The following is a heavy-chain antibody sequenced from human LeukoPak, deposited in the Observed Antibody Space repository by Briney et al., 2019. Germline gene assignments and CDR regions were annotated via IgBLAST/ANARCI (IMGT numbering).Heavy chain of an antibody. CDR1: GGSISSYY. CDR2: INHSGST. V-gene: IGHV4-34*01. CDR3: ARAPNYYGSGSYYNRAFDI. Sequence: SETLSLTCTVSGGSISSYYWSWIRQPPGKGLEWIGEINHSGSTNYNPSLKSRVTISVDTSKNQFSLKLSSVTAADTAVYYCARAPNYYGSGSYYNRAFDIWGQGTMVTVSS. J-gene: IGHJ3*02. D-gene: IGHD3-10*01.